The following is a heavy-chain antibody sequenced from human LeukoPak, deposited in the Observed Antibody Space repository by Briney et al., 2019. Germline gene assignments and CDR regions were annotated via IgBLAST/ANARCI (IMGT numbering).Heavy chain of an antibody. CDR2: VIPIFGPA. V-gene: IGHV1-69*05. D-gene: IGHD2-2*02. CDR3: ARTPLVVPAAILNYYYYSRDV. CDR1: GGSFSSYA. Sequence: GASVKVSCKASGGSFSSYAISWVRQAPGQGLEWMGGVIPIFGPANYAQKFQVRPPIPTDESTSTAYMELSSLRSEDTAVYYCARTPLVVPAAILNYYYYSRDVWGKGTTVTVSS. J-gene: IGHJ6*03.